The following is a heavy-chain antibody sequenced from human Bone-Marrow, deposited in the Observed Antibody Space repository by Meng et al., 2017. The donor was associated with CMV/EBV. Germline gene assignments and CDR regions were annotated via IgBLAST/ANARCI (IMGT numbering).Heavy chain of an antibody. CDR2: IFYSGTT. V-gene: IGHV4-39*07. CDR3: ARGVWGYCSSTSCPGPAAFDY. D-gene: IGHD2-2*01. J-gene: IGHJ4*02. CDR1: GGSISSSNSYH. Sequence: SETLSLTCSVSGGSISSSNSYHWAWIRQPPGKGMEWIGNIFYSGTTYYNPSLESRVTISLDTSKNQFSLKLTSVTAADTAVYYCARGVWGYCSSTSCPGPAAFDYWGQGTLVTVSS.